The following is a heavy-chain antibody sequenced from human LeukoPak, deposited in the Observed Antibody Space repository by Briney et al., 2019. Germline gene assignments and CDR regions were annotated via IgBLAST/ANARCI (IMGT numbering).Heavy chain of an antibody. Sequence: SETLSLTCTVSGVSISSSDYYWGWIRQPPGKGLEWIGSIYYSGRTYYNPPLKSRVSISEDTSKNQFSLKLSPVTAADTAVYYCARHRTAINRYGPYDAFDIWGQGTMVTVSS. D-gene: IGHD5-18*01. CDR1: GVSISSSDYY. CDR3: ARHRTAINRYGPYDAFDI. J-gene: IGHJ3*02. CDR2: IYYSGRT. V-gene: IGHV4-39*01.